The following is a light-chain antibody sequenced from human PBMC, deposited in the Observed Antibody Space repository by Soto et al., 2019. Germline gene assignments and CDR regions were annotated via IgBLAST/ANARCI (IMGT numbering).Light chain of an antibody. CDR3: QQYGSSPLYT. CDR1: QSVSSSY. CDR2: GAS. Sequence: EIVLTQSPGTLSLSPGERATLSCRASQSVSSSYLAWYQQKPGQAPRLLIYGASSRATGIPDRFSGSGSGTDFTLTSSTLEPEDFAVYYWQQYGSSPLYTFGQGTKLEIK. V-gene: IGKV3-20*01. J-gene: IGKJ2*01.